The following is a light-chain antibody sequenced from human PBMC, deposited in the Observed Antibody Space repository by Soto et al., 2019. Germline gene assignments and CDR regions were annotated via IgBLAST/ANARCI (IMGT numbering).Light chain of an antibody. J-gene: IGLJ3*02. CDR1: SGHGSYA. Sequence: QLVLTQWPSASASLGASVKLTCTLSSGHGSYAIAWHQQQPEKGPRYLMKLNSDGSHTKGDGIPDRFSGSSSGAERYLTISSLQSEDEADYYYQTWGTGLGVFGGGTKLTVL. V-gene: IGLV4-69*01. CDR2: LNSDGSH. CDR3: QTWGTGLGV.